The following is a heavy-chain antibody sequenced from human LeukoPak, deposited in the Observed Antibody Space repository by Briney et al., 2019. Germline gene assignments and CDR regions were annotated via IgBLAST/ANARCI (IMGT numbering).Heavy chain of an antibody. CDR3: ARGWVRGIARFFDY. J-gene: IGHJ4*02. Sequence: GGSLRLSCAASGFTFSIYWMSWVRQAPGKGLEWVANIKQDGSENYYVDSVKGRFTISRDNAKNSLFLQMNSLRAEDTAVYYCARGWVRGIARFFDYWGQGTLVTVSS. V-gene: IGHV3-7*01. D-gene: IGHD3-10*01. CDR1: GFTFSIYW. CDR2: IKQDGSEN.